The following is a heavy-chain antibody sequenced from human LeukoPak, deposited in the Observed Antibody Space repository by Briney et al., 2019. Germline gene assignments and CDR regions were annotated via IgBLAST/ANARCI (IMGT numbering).Heavy chain of an antibody. CDR3: AKNAGNFDY. CDR1: GFTFSNFA. CDR2: ISKSGDNS. V-gene: IGHV3-23*01. J-gene: IGHJ4*02. D-gene: IGHD3-10*01. Sequence: SGGSLRLSCAASGFTFSNFAISWVRQAPGKGLEWVSAISKSGDNSYYADSVKGRFTISRDNSKNTIYLQMNSLRVEDTAVYYCAKNAGNFDYWGQGTLVTVSS.